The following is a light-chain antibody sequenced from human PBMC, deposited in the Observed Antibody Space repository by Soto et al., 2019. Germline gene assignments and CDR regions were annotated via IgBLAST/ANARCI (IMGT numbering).Light chain of an antibody. J-gene: IGKJ1*01. CDR2: GAS. Sequence: IVLEQSPATLSLSTRERATLSCRASQSVSSYLAWYQQKPGQAPRLLIYGASSRATGIPDRFSGSGSGTDFTLTISRLEPEDFAVYYCQQYGSSPKTFGQGTKVDIK. CDR1: QSVSSY. CDR3: QQYGSSPKT. V-gene: IGKV3-20*01.